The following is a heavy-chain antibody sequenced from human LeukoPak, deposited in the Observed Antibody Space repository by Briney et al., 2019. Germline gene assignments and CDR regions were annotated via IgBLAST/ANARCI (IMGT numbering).Heavy chain of an antibody. CDR2: ISSSSIYI. CDR1: GFTFNTYT. Sequence: PGGSLRLSCAASGFTFNTYTINWVRQAPGKGLEWVSSISSSSIYIYYADSLKGRFTISRNNAKNSLYLHIDSLRAEDTAVYYCARDLYDYVWGRTGPSLDYWGQGTLVTVSS. D-gene: IGHD3-16*01. CDR3: ARDLYDYVWGRTGPSLDY. V-gene: IGHV3-21*01. J-gene: IGHJ4*02.